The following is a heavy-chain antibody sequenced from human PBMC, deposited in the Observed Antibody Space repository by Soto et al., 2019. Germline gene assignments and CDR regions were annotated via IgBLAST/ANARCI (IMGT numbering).Heavy chain of an antibody. J-gene: IGHJ4*02. CDR1: GYTFTSYG. V-gene: IGHV1-18*01. CDR3: ARDVGYGLIDY. D-gene: IGHD5-18*01. CDR2: ISAYNGNT. Sequence: QVQLVQSGAEVKKPGASVKVSCKASGYTFTSYGISWVRQAPGQGLELLGWISAYNGNTNYAQKLQGRVTMTTGTSTRTASMELRSLTSDDTAVYYCARDVGYGLIDYWGQGTLVTVSS.